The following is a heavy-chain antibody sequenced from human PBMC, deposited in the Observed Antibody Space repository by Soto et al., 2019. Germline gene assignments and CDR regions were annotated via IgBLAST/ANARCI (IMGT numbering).Heavy chain of an antibody. CDR2: IKSKTDGGTT. D-gene: IGHD3-3*01. CDR1: GFTFSNAW. Sequence: EVQLVESGGGLVKPGGSLRLSCAASGFTFSNAWMSWVRQAPGKGLEWVGRIKSKTDGGTTDYAAPVKGRITISRDDSKNNMYPQMISMKNEDAAVYYCTTMPLVYDFCCSYPYYYYYYMDVWGKGTTVTVSS. V-gene: IGHV3-15*01. CDR3: TTMPLVYDFCCSYPYYYYYYMDV. J-gene: IGHJ6*03.